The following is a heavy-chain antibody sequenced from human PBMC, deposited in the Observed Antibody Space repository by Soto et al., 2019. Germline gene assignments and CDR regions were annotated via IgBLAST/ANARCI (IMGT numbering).Heavy chain of an antibody. V-gene: IGHV4-59*01. CDR1: GGSISTYY. CDR2: IYYSGST. Sequence: QVQLQESGPGLVKPSETLSLTCTVSGGSISTYYWSWIRQPPGKGLEWLGYIYYSGSTNYNPSLKSRVTLSVETSKNQFSLKRSSVPAAETAVYYCARVLTGGPSSVTIECFHQWGQGTLVTVSS. CDR3: ARVLTGGPSSVTIECFHQ. J-gene: IGHJ1*01. D-gene: IGHD4-17*01.